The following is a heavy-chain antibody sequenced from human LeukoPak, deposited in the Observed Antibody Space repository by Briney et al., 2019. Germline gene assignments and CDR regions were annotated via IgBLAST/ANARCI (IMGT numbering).Heavy chain of an antibody. CDR3: ARDNKVHCSGGTCSFDY. CDR2: ISGSGGST. Sequence: PGGSLRLSCAASGFTFSSYAMSWVRQAPGKGLEWVSAISGSGGSTYYADSVKGRFTISRDNSKNTLYLQMNSLRADDTAVYYCARDNKVHCSGGTCSFDYWGQGTLVTVSS. CDR1: GFTFSSYA. J-gene: IGHJ4*02. V-gene: IGHV3-23*01. D-gene: IGHD2-15*01.